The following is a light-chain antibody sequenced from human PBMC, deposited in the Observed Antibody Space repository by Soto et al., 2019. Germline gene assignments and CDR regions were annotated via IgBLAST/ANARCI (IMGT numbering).Light chain of an antibody. CDR1: QTISSW. Sequence: DIEMTQSPSTLSASVGDRVTITCRASQTISSWLAWYQQKPGKAPNLLIYDASSLESGVPSRFSGSGSGTEFTLTISSLQPDDFATYYCQQYHSYPLTCGGGTKVEIK. J-gene: IGKJ4*02. V-gene: IGKV1-5*01. CDR3: QQYHSYPLT. CDR2: DAS.